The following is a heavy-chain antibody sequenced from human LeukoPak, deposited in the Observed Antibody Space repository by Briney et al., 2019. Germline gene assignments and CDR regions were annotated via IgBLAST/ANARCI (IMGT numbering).Heavy chain of an antibody. CDR3: ARGANRLDS. D-gene: IGHD1-14*01. J-gene: IGHJ4*02. Sequence: PSETLSLTCSGSGGSINTYYWSWLRQTPGKGLEWIGFIYYTGSTNYNPSLKSRVTMSVDTSKSQFSLKLTSVTAADTALYYCARGANRLDSWGRGTLVTVSS. CDR1: GGSINTYY. CDR2: IYYTGST. V-gene: IGHV4-59*12.